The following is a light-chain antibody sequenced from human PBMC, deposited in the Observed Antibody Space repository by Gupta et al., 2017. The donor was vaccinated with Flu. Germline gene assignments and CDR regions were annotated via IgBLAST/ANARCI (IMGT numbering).Light chain of an antibody. Sequence: LVLTQSPSASAPLGASFKLTCPLSSGHSSNAIAWHQQQPEKGPRYLIQLNSDGSHYKGDGIPDRFSGSSSGAERYLTISSLQSEDEADYYCQTWGTAIRVFGGGTKLTVL. CDR2: LNSDGSH. CDR3: QTWGTAIRV. CDR1: SGHSSNA. V-gene: IGLV4-69*01. J-gene: IGLJ3*02.